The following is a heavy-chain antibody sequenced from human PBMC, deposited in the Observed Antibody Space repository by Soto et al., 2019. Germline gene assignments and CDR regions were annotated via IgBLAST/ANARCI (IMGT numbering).Heavy chain of an antibody. CDR2: INSAGSST. J-gene: IGHJ4*02. Sequence: EVQLVESGGGLVQPGGSLRLSCAASGLTFSNYWMHWVRQAPGKGLVWVSRINSAGSSTTYADSVKGRFTISRDNAKKTLYLQMNSLRAEDTAVYYGALSHTVTTDYWGQGTLVTVSS. D-gene: IGHD4-17*01. CDR3: ALSHTVTTDY. V-gene: IGHV3-74*01. CDR1: GLTFSNYW.